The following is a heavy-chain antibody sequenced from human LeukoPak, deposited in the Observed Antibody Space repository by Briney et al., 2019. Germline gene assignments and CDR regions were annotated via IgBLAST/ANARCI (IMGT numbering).Heavy chain of an antibody. CDR1: GFTFSSYA. CDR3: SANRAVSSGDTEP. V-gene: IGHV3-23*01. J-gene: IGHJ5*02. Sequence: GGSLRLSCAASGFTFSSYAMSWVRQAPGKGLEWVSAISGSGGSTYYADSVKDRFTISRDNSKNTLYLQMNSLRAEDTAVYYCSANRAVSSGDTEPWGQGTLVTVSS. D-gene: IGHD2-15*01. CDR2: ISGSGGST.